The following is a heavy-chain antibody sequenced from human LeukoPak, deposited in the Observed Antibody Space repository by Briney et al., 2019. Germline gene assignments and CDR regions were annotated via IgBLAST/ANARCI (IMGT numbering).Heavy chain of an antibody. J-gene: IGHJ6*02. CDR3: ARGRVYAIYYYYGMDV. CDR1: GYTFTGYY. CDR2: INPNRGGT. V-gene: IGHV1-2*02. Sequence: ASVKVSCKASGYTFTGYYMHWVRQAPGQGLEWMGWINPNRGGTNYAQKFQGRVTMTRDTSISTAYMELSRLRSDDTAVYYCARGRVYAIYYYYGMDVWGQGTTVTVSS. D-gene: IGHD2-8*01.